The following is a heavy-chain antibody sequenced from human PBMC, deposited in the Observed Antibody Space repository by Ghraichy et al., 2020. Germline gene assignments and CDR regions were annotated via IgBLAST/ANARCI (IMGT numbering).Heavy chain of an antibody. V-gene: IGHV3-23*01. D-gene: IGHD3-3*01. Sequence: GGSLRLSCAASGFTFSSYAMSWVRQAPGKGLEWVSAISGSGGSTYYADSVKRRFTISRDNSKNTLYLQMNSLRAVDTAVYYCAKGGGIFGVVITIGMDVWGQGTTVTVSS. J-gene: IGHJ6*02. CDR3: AKGGGIFGVVITIGMDV. CDR1: GFTFSSYA. CDR2: ISGSGGST.